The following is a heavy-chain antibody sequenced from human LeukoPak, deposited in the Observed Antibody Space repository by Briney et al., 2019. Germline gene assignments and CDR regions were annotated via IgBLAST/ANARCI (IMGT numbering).Heavy chain of an antibody. CDR3: ARVETFIAYYYDSSGYYYVGRAFDI. Sequence: PGGSLRLSCVASGFTFGKYWMSWVRQAPGKGLEWVANIKLDGSEKNYVDSVKGRFTISRDNTKNSLYLQMNSLRVEDTAVYYCARVETFIAYYYDSSGYYYVGRAFDIWGQGTLVTVSS. V-gene: IGHV3-7*03. CDR2: IKLDGSEK. D-gene: IGHD3-22*01. CDR1: GFTFGKYW. J-gene: IGHJ4*02.